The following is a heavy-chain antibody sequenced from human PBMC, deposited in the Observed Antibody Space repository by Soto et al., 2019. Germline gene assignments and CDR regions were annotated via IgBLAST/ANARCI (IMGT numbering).Heavy chain of an antibody. CDR1: GFAFNTYS. J-gene: IGHJ4*02. CDR2: IRDDGSNK. Sequence: PGGSLRLSCTASGFAFNTYSMNWVRQAPGKGLEWVAVIRDDGSNKYYADSVKGRFTISRDNSKNTLYLQMNSLRAEDTAVYYCARDRGWLLLNYFDYWGQGTLVTVSS. V-gene: IGHV3-33*08. CDR3: ARDRGWLLLNYFDY. D-gene: IGHD3-22*01.